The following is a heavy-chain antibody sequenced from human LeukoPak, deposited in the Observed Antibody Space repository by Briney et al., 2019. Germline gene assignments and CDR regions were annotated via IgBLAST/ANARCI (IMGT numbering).Heavy chain of an antibody. V-gene: IGHV3-73*01. Sequence: GGSLRLSCAASGFTFSGSAMHWVRQASGKGLEWVGRIRSKANSYATAYAASVKGRFTISRDDSKNTAYLQMSSLKTEDTAVYYCTRRLAYCGGDCYSGAYYMDVWGKGTTVTVSS. CDR2: IRSKANSYAT. D-gene: IGHD2-21*02. J-gene: IGHJ6*03. CDR1: GFTFSGSA. CDR3: TRRLAYCGGDCYSGAYYMDV.